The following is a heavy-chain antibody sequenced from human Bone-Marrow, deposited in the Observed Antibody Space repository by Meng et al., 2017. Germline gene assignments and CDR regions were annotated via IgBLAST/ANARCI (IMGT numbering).Heavy chain of an antibody. CDR2: IYHSGRT. V-gene: IGHV4-4*02. J-gene: IGHJ4*02. CDR3: ARESGSSRFDY. CDR1: GGSITSTNW. D-gene: IGHD3-22*01. Sequence: QVQLQESGPGLVKPSGTLSLTCTVSGGSITSTNWWIWVRQPPGEGLEWIGEIYHSGRTNHNPSLKSRVTISLDKSKNQFPLKLSSVTAADTAVYYCARESGSSRFDYWGQGTLVTVSS.